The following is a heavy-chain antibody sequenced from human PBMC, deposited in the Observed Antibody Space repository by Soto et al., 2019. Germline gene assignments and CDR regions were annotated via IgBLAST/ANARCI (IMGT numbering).Heavy chain of an antibody. CDR1: GGSISRSSYY. CDR3: ARLASSWYVYNWFDP. Sequence: SETLSLTCTVSGGSISRSSYYWGWIRQPPGKGLEWIGSIYYSGSTYYNPSLKSRVTISVDTSKNQFSLKLSSVTAADTAVYYCARLASSWYVYNWFDPWGQGTLVT. CDR2: IYYSGST. D-gene: IGHD6-13*01. J-gene: IGHJ5*02. V-gene: IGHV4-39*01.